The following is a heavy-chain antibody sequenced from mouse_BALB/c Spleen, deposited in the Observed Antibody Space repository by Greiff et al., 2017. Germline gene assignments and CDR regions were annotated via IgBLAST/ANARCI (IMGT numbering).Heavy chain of an antibody. Sequence: QVQLKESGAELVKPGASVKLSCKASGYTFTEYTIHWVKQRSGQGLEWIGWFYPGSGSIKYNEKFKDKATLTADKSSSTVYMELSRLTSEDSAVYFCARHEEDGNYWEDYAMDYWGQGTSVTVSS. CDR2: FYPGSGSI. V-gene: IGHV1-62-2*01. J-gene: IGHJ4*01. D-gene: IGHD2-1*01. CDR3: ARHEEDGNYWEDYAMDY. CDR1: GYTFTEYT.